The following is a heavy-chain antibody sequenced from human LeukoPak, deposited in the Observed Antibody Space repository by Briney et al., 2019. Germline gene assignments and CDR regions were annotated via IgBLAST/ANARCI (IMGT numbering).Heavy chain of an antibody. CDR2: IYYSGST. CDR1: GGSISSSSYY. CDR3: ARGQYSSSWVGEYFDY. D-gene: IGHD6-13*01. J-gene: IGHJ4*02. V-gene: IGHV4-39*01. Sequence: PSETLSLTCTVSGGSISSSSYYWGWIRQPPGKGLEWIGSIYYSGSTYYNPSLKSRVTISVDTSKNQFSLQLNSVTPEDTAVYYCARGQYSSSWVGEYFDYWGQGTLVTVSS.